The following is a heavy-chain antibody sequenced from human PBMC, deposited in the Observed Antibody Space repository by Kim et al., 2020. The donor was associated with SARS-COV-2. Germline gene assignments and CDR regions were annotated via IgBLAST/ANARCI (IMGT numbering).Heavy chain of an antibody. V-gene: IGHV1-18*01. CDR2: ISAYNGNT. CDR3: AIVPLWFGELKENWFDP. D-gene: IGHD3-10*01. J-gene: IGHJ5*02. Sequence: ASVKVSCKASGYTFTSYGISWVRQAPGQGLEWMGWISAYNGNTNYAQKLQGRVTMTTDTSTSTAYMELRSLRSDDTAVYYCAIVPLWFGELKENWFDPWGQGTLVTVSS. CDR1: GYTFTSYG.